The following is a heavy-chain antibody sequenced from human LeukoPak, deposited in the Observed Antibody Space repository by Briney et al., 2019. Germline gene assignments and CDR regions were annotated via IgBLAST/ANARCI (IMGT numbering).Heavy chain of an antibody. D-gene: IGHD5-18*01. Sequence: GASVKVSCKASGYTFTGYYMHWVRQAPGQGLEWMGWINPNSGGTNYAQKFQGRVTMTRNTSISTAYMELSSLRSEDTAVYYCARIVGIQLWLQENWFDPWGQGTLVTVSS. J-gene: IGHJ5*02. V-gene: IGHV1-2*02. CDR3: ARIVGIQLWLQENWFDP. CDR1: GYTFTGYY. CDR2: INPNSGGT.